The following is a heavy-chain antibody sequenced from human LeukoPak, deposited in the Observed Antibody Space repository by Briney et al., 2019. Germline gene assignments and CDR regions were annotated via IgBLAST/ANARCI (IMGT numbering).Heavy chain of an antibody. D-gene: IGHD3-3*01. CDR1: GFPFDYYG. J-gene: IGHJ4*02. CDR3: AKGSFGVVIINILDY. Sequence: GGSLRLSCAASGFPFDYYGMHWVRPAPGKGLGWVSSISWNTGNIGYADSVKGRFTISRDNAKNFLYLQMNSLRTEDTALYYCAKGSFGVVIINILDYWGQGTLVTVSS. V-gene: IGHV3-9*01. CDR2: ISWNTGNI.